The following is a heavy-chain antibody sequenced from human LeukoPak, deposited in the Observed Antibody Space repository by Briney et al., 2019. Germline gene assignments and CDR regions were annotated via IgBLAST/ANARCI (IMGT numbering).Heavy chain of an antibody. J-gene: IGHJ6*02. V-gene: IGHV3-30*18. CDR1: GFTFSSYG. D-gene: IGHD4-17*01. Sequence: GGSLRLSCAASGFTFSSYGTHWVRQAPGKGLEWVAVISYDGRNKNCADSVKGRFTISRDNSKNTLYLQMNSLRAEDTGVYYCAKVFDYGDYVVYYYGMDVWGQGTTVTVSS. CDR2: ISYDGRNK. CDR3: AKVFDYGDYVVYYYGMDV.